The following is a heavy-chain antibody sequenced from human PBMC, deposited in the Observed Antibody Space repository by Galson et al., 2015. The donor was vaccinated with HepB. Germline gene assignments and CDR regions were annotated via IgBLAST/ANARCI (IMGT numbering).Heavy chain of an antibody. CDR1: GYTFTNYE. V-gene: IGHV5-51*03. Sequence: QSGAEVKKPGESLKISCKGSGYTFTNYEIGWVRQMPGKGLEWMGVIYPHDSDTRYSPSFQGQVTISADKSISTAYLQWTSLKASDTAVYYCARLHRGFLAAGDYWGQGTLVTVSS. D-gene: IGHD3-3*01. CDR2: IYPHDSDT. J-gene: IGHJ4*01. CDR3: ARLHRGFLAAGDY.